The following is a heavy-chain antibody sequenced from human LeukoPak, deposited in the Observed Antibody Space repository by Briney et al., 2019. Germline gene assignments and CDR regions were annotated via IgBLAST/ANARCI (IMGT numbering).Heavy chain of an antibody. Sequence: SETLSLTCTVSGGSISSYYWSWIRQPPGKGLEWIGEINHSGSTNYNPSLKSRVTISVDTSKNQFSLKLSSVTAADTAVYYCARADSYGYGRNWFDPWGQGTLVTVSS. CDR3: ARADSYGYGRNWFDP. J-gene: IGHJ5*02. D-gene: IGHD5-18*01. V-gene: IGHV4-34*01. CDR2: INHSGST. CDR1: GGSISSYY.